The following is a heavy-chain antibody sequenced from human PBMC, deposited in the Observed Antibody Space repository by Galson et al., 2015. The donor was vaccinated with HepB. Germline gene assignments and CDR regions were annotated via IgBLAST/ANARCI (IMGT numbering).Heavy chain of an antibody. D-gene: IGHD6-19*01. CDR3: ARIAVAGTIGY. CDR2: ISGSGGST. CDR1: GFTFSSYA. Sequence: LRLSCAASGFTFSSYAMSWDRQAPGKGLEWVSAISGSGGSTYYADSVKGRFTISRDNSKNTLYLQMNSLRAEDTAVYYCARIAVAGTIGYWGQGTLVTVSS. V-gene: IGHV3-23*01. J-gene: IGHJ4*02.